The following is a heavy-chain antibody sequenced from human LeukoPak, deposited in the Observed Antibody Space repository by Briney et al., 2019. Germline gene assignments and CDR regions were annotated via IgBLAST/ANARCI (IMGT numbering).Heavy chain of an antibody. D-gene: IGHD2-15*01. J-gene: IGHJ5*02. CDR3: ARTYCSGGSCYPNWFDP. CDR2: INPSGGST. V-gene: IGHV1-46*01. CDR1: GYTFTSYY. Sequence: EASVKVSCKASGYTFTSYYMHWVRQAPGQGLEWMGIINPSGGSTSYAQKFQGRVTMTRDTSTSTVYMELSRLRSDDTAVYYCARTYCSGGSCYPNWFDPWGQGTLVTVSS.